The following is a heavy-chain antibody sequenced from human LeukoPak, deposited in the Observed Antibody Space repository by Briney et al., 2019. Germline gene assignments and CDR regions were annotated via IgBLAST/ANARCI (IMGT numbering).Heavy chain of an antibody. Sequence: PGGSLRLSCAASGFIFSSYNMNWVRQAPGKGLEWVAYISSSSGTTYYADSVKGRFTISRDNAKNSLYLQMNSLRAEDTAVYYCARVGRMSGSYYVYYFDYWGQGTLVTVSS. CDR1: GFIFSSYN. J-gene: IGHJ4*02. V-gene: IGHV3-48*01. D-gene: IGHD1-26*01. CDR2: ISSSSGTT. CDR3: ARVGRMSGSYYVYYFDY.